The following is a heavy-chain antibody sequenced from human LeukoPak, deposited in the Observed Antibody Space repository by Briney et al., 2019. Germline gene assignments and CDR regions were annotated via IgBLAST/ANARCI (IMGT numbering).Heavy chain of an antibody. CDR1: GFTFSGSA. CDR3: AGNYDSWTGLNY. Sequence: GGSLRLSCAASGFTFSGSAMRWVRQASGKGLEWVGHIGNKVSNYATEYAASLRGRFTISRDDSKDTAYLQVNSLKTEDTAVYYCAGNYDSWTGLNYWGQGTLVTVSS. CDR2: IGNKVSNYAT. D-gene: IGHD3-3*01. V-gene: IGHV3-73*01. J-gene: IGHJ4*02.